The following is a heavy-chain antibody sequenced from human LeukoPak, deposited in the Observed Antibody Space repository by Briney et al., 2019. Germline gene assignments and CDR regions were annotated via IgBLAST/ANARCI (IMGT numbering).Heavy chain of an antibody. V-gene: IGHV3-33*01. CDR1: GFTFSSYG. CDR3: ARQHCSGGDCYFFA. J-gene: IGHJ5*02. D-gene: IGHD2-15*01. Sequence: SGGSLRLSCAASGFTFSSYGMHWVRQAPGKGLEWVALIWYGGNNKYYADSVKGRFTISRDNSKNTLYLQLNSLRAEDTAVYYCARQHCSGGDCYFFAWGQGTLVTVSS. CDR2: IWYGGNNK.